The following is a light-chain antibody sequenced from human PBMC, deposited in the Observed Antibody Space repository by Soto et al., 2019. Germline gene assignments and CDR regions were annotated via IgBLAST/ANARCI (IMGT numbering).Light chain of an antibody. Sequence: EIVMMQAPVTLSVSPGERATLSCRAGYDLSSRLAWCQQKPGQAPRLLIFAASTRATGVPARLRGSGFGTEFSITIRVFYHEDYGVCFCHPYTTWPLTCAGGTRV. CDR1: YDLSSR. V-gene: IGKV3-15*01. CDR3: HPYTTWPLT. CDR2: AAS. J-gene: IGKJ4*01.